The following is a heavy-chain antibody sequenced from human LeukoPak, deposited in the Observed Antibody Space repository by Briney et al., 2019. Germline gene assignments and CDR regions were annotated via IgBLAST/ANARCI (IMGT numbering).Heavy chain of an antibody. Sequence: ASVKVSCKASGYTFTSYGISWVRQAPGQGLEWMGWISAYNGNTNYAQKLQGRVTMTTDTSTSTAYMELRSLRSDDTAVYYCAREASSWFRYYYYRYVWGKRATVTVSS. CDR2: ISAYNGNT. CDR1: GYTFTSYG. V-gene: IGHV1-18*01. D-gene: IGHD6-13*01. J-gene: IGHJ6*03. CDR3: AREASSWFRYYYYRYV.